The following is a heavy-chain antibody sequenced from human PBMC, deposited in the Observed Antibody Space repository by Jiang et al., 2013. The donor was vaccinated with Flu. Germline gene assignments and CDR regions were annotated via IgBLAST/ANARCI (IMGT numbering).Heavy chain of an antibody. CDR3: ARSDYYYYGVDV. CDR1: GTSISSGDYY. CDR2: IYYTGSA. Sequence: PGLVKSSQTLSLTCTVSGTSISSGDYYWSWVRQPPGKGLEWIGYIYYTGSAHYNPSLKSRLTISGDTSKNQFSLNLSSVTAADTAVYYCARSDYYYYGVDVWGQGTTVTVSS. V-gene: IGHV4-30-4*01. J-gene: IGHJ6*02.